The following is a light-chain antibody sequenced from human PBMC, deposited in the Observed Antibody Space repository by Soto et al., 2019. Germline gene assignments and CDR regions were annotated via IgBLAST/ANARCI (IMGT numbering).Light chain of an antibody. CDR1: SSNIGNNY. V-gene: IGLV1-51*01. J-gene: IGLJ2*01. CDR3: GTWDSSLSAGV. Sequence: QSVLTQPPSVSAAPGQKVTISCYGSSSNIGNNYVSWYQQLPGTAPKLLIYDNNKRPSGIPDRFSGSKSDTSATLGITGLQTGDEADYYCGTWDSSLSAGVFGGGTKLTVL. CDR2: DNN.